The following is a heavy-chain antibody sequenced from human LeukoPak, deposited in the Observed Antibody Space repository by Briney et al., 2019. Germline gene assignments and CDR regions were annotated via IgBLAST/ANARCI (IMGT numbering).Heavy chain of an antibody. V-gene: IGHV1-2*02. D-gene: IGHD5-24*01. J-gene: IGHJ4*02. Sequence: ASVKVSCKASGYTFTGYYMHWVRQAPGQGLEWMGWINPNSGGTNYAQKFQGRVTMTRDTSISTAYMELSRLRSDVTAVYYCARGGPWTTIWYYFDYWGQGTLVTVSS. CDR3: ARGGPWTTIWYYFDY. CDR2: INPNSGGT. CDR1: GYTFTGYY.